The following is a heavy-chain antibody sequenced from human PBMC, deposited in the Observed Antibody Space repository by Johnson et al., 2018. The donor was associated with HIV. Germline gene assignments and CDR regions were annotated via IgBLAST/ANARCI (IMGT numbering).Heavy chain of an antibody. Sequence: VQLVESGGGLVQPGGSLRLSCAASGFTFSSYAMSWVRQAPRKGLEWVSAISGSGGSTYYPGSVKGRFTISRENAKNSLYLQMNSLRAGDTAVYYCARGIAAAPLWAFDIWGQGTMVTVSS. V-gene: IGHV3-23*04. CDR2: ISGSGGST. J-gene: IGHJ3*02. D-gene: IGHD6-13*01. CDR3: ARGIAAAPLWAFDI. CDR1: GFTFSSYA.